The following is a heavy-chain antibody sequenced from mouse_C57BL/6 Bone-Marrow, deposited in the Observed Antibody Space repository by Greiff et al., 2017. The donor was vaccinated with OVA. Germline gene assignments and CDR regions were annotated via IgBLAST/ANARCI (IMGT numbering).Heavy chain of an antibody. Sequence: VQLVESGPGLVAPSQSLSITCTVSGFSFTSYAISWVRQPPGKGLEWLGLIWTGGGTNYNSALKSRLSISKDNSKSQVFLKMNSLQTDDTARYYCARNYHDGSSWGAMDYWGQGTSVTVSS. CDR3: ARNYHDGSSWGAMDY. CDR2: IWTGGGT. CDR1: GFSFTSYA. J-gene: IGHJ4*01. D-gene: IGHD1-1*01. V-gene: IGHV2-9-1*01.